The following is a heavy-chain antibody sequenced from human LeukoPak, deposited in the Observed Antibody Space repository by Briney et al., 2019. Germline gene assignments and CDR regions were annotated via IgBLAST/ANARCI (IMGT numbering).Heavy chain of an antibody. V-gene: IGHV3-74*01. D-gene: IGHD2-2*02. CDR3: ARDCSSSSCYRSGFDP. CDR2: INSDGSST. J-gene: IGHJ5*02. CDR1: GFTFSSYW. Sequence: PGGSLRLSCAASGFTFSSYWMHWARQAPGKGLVWVSRINSDGSSTNYADSVKGRFTISRDNAKNTLYLQMNSLRAEDTAMYYCARDCSSSSCYRSGFDPWGQGTLVTVSS.